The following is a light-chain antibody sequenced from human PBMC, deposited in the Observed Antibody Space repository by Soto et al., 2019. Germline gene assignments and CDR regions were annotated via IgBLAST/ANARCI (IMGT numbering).Light chain of an antibody. CDR2: DAS. Sequence: IQMTQSPSTLSASVGDRVTITCRASQSITSWLAWYQQNPGKDHKLLIYDASSLESGVPSRFSGSGSGTEFTLTISSLQPDDFATYYCQQYNSYPLTFGGGTKVDIK. V-gene: IGKV1-5*01. J-gene: IGKJ4*01. CDR1: QSITSW. CDR3: QQYNSYPLT.